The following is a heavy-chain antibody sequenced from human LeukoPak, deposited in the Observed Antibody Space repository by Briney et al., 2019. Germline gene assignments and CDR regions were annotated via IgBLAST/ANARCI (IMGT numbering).Heavy chain of an antibody. J-gene: IGHJ4*02. D-gene: IGHD2-15*01. CDR2: ISAYNGNT. CDR3: ARICSGGSCYRNFDY. CDR1: GYTFTSYG. Sequence: ASVKVSCKASGYTFTSYGISWVRQAPGQGLEWMGWISAYNGNTNYAQKLQGRVTMTTDTSTSTAYMELRSLRSDDTAVYYCARICSGGSCYRNFDYWGQGTLVTVSS. V-gene: IGHV1-18*01.